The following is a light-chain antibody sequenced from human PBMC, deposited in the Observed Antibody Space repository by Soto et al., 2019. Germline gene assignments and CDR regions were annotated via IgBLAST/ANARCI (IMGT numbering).Light chain of an antibody. CDR1: SSDVGGYNF. J-gene: IGLJ1*01. CDR2: EVT. V-gene: IGLV2-14*01. Sequence: QSVLTQPASVSGSPGQSITISCTGTSSDVGGYNFVSWYQQHPYKAPKLMIYEVTNRPSGVSNRFSGSKSGNTASLTISGLQAEDEAYYYCSSYGSGSTYVFGTGTKVTVL. CDR3: SSYGSGSTYV.